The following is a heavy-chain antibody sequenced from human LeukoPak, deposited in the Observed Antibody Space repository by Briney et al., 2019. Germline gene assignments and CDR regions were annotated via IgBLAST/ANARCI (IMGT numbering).Heavy chain of an antibody. V-gene: IGHV4-59*11. CDR2: ISYIGST. CDR1: ADSFSSHY. Sequence: SETLSLTCAVSADSFSSHYWTWIRQPPGKGLEWIGYISYIGSTNYNPSLKSRATISIDTSKNQFSLKMSSVTAADTAVYYCARDLVTVTKGFDIWGQGTMVSVSS. D-gene: IGHD4-17*01. J-gene: IGHJ3*02. CDR3: ARDLVTVTKGFDI.